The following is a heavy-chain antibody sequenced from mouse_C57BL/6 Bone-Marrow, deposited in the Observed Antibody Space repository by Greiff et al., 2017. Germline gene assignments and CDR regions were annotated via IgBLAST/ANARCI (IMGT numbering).Heavy chain of an antibody. V-gene: IGHV5-17*01. J-gene: IGHJ4*01. Sequence: EVQRVESGGGLVKPGGSLKLSCAASGFTFSDYGMHWVRQAPEKGLEWVAYISSGSSTIYYADTVKGRFTISRDNAKNTLVLQMTSLRSEDTAMYYCARRPFYYDGSTYRGDYWGQGTSVTVSS. CDR2: ISSGSSTI. D-gene: IGHD1-1*01. CDR1: GFTFSDYG. CDR3: ARRPFYYDGSTYRGDY.